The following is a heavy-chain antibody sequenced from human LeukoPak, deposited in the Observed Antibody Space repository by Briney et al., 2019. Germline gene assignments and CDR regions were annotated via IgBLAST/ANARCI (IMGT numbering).Heavy chain of an antibody. D-gene: IGHD3-3*01. J-gene: IGHJ6*02. Sequence: PPGGSLRLSCAASGFTFSSYGMHWVRQAPGKGLEWVAVIWYDGSNKYYADSVKGRFTSSRDNSKNTLYLQMNSLRAEDTAVYYCARDEGYYDFWSGPDYYYGMDVWGQGTTVPVSS. CDR1: GFTFSSYG. CDR3: ARDEGYYDFWSGPDYYYGMDV. V-gene: IGHV3-33*01. CDR2: IWYDGSNK.